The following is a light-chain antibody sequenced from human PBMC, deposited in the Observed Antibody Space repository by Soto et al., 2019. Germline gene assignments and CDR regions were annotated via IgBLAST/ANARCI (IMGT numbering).Light chain of an antibody. J-gene: IGLJ2*01. CDR3: SSYTSSSTLL. CDR1: SSDVGGYNY. V-gene: IGLV2-14*03. CDR2: DVS. Sequence: QSALTQPASVSGSPGQSITMSCTGTSSDVGGYNYVSWYQQYPDKAPKIMIYDVSKRPSGVSNRFSGSKSGNTASLTISGLQAEDEADYSCSSYTSSSTLLFGGGTKLTVL.